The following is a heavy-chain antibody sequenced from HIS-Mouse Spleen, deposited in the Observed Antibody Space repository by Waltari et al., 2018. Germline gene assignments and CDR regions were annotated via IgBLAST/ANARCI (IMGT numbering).Heavy chain of an antibody. D-gene: IGHD2-8*01. CDR1: GLTFSSYG. V-gene: IGHV3-33*06. J-gene: IGHJ4*02. CDR3: AKGGLMVYAIGDY. Sequence: QVQLVESGGGVVQPGRSRRLSCAASGLTFSSYGMPWVGQAPGKGLEWVAVIWYDGSNKYYADSVKGRFTISRDNSKNTLYLQMNSLRAEDTAVYYCAKGGLMVYAIGDYWGQGTLVTVSS. CDR2: IWYDGSNK.